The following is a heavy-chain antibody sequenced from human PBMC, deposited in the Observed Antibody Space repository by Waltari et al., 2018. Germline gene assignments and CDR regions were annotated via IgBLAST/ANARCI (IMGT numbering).Heavy chain of an antibody. CDR2: ISWKSGII. D-gene: IGHD6-19*01. CDR3: AKDMTGYSSGWYYFDY. Sequence: EVQLVESGGGLVQPGRSLRLSCAASGFTFDDYAMHWVRQAPGKGLEWVSGISWKSGIIGYADSVKGRFTISRDNAKNSLYLQMNSLRAEDTALYYCAKDMTGYSSGWYYFDYWGQGTLVTVSS. CDR1: GFTFDDYA. J-gene: IGHJ4*02. V-gene: IGHV3-9*01.